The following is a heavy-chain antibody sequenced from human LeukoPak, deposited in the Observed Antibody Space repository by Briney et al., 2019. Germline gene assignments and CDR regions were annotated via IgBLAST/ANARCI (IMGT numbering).Heavy chain of an antibody. CDR3: ARAYSSGTGFDY. J-gene: IGHJ4*02. CDR1: GGTFSSYA. D-gene: IGHD6-19*01. V-gene: IGHV1-69*04. Sequence: GASVKVSCKASGGTFSSYAISWVRQAPGQGLEWMGRIIPIFGIANYAQKFQGRVTITADKSTGTAYMELSSLRSEDTAVYYCARAYSSGTGFDYWGQGTLVTVSS. CDR2: IIPIFGIA.